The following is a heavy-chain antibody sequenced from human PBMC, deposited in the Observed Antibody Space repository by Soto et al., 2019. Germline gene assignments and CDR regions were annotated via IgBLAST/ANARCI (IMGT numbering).Heavy chain of an antibody. Sequence: WGSLRLSCEGPGFTFRHYAMTWLRQGPWNALEWVSTIRQSGAKAYSADSVKCRLTISRDNSKNTLYLHMNSLRAEDTAVYYCARDRVREQLVLCWFDPWGQGTLVTVS. CDR2: IRQSGAKA. V-gene: IGHV3-23*01. CDR1: GFTFRHYA. D-gene: IGHD6-6*01. J-gene: IGHJ5*02. CDR3: ARDRVREQLVLCWFDP.